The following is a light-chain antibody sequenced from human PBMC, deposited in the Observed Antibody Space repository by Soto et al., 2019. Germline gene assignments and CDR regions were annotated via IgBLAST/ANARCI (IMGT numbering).Light chain of an antibody. CDR1: GSNIGPNY. Sequence: QLVLTQPPSASGTPGQRVTMSCSGSGSNIGPNYVYWFQQFPGTAPKLLIYNNDQRPSGVPDRFSGSKSGTSASLDISGLRSEDEADYYCAAWDDSRSGRVFGGGTKLTVL. V-gene: IGLV1-47*02. J-gene: IGLJ3*02. CDR3: AAWDDSRSGRV. CDR2: NND.